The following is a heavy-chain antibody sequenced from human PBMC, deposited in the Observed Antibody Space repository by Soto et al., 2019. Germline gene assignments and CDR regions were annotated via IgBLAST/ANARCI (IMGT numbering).Heavy chain of an antibody. CDR1: GFSLSTSGVG. J-gene: IGHJ6*02. CDR2: IYWDNDK. CDR3: VHSRCGGDCLQSYPSPYYYGMDV. Sequence: QITLKESGPTLVKPTQTLTLTCTFSGFSLSTSGVGVGWIRQPPGKALEWLALIYWDNDKRYSPSLQSRLTITKDTSKNQVVLTMSNMDPVDTATYYCVHSRCGGDCLQSYPSPYYYGMDVWGQGTTVTVSS. D-gene: IGHD2-21*02. V-gene: IGHV2-5*02.